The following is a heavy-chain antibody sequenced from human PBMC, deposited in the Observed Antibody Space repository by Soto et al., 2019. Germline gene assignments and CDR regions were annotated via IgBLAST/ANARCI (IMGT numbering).Heavy chain of an antibody. CDR2: IYYSGRT. D-gene: IGHD2-21*02. Sequence: KSSETLSLTCIVSGESISSSSYYWGWIRQPPWKGLEWIGSIYYSGRTYYNPSFKSRVTISIDTSKNQFSLKLSSVTATDTAVYYCARQRTTVVTQAYFDHWGQGXLVTIYS. V-gene: IGHV4-39*01. CDR1: GESISSSSYY. CDR3: ARQRTTVVTQAYFDH. J-gene: IGHJ4*02.